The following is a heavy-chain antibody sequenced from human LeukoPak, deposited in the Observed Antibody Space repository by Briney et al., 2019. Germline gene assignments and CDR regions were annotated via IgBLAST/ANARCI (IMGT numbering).Heavy chain of an antibody. J-gene: IGHJ5*02. D-gene: IGHD3-22*01. V-gene: IGHV4-30-4*01. CDR1: GGSISSGDYY. CDR3: ARVFFGYYYDSSGPKNWFDP. CDR2: IYYSGST. Sequence: SETLSLTCTVSGGSISSGDYYWSWIRQPPGKGLEWIGYIYYSGSTYYNPSLKSRVTISVDTSKIQFSLKLSSVTAADTAVYYCARVFFGYYYDSSGPKNWFDPWGQGTLVTVSS.